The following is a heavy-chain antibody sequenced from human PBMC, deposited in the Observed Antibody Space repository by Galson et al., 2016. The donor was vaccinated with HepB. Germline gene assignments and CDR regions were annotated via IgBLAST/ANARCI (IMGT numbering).Heavy chain of an antibody. J-gene: IGHJ4*02. V-gene: IGHV3-30*14. CDR3: VRGVYGDHGWFDY. CDR2: ISHDGGNH. D-gene: IGHD4-17*01. Sequence: SLRLSCAASGFTFSSHSMHWARQAPGKGLEWVAVISHDGGNHFYADSVKGRFTISRDNSQNSLFLQMSTLRAEDTAVYFCVRGVYGDHGWFDYWGQGTLVTVSS. CDR1: GFTFSSHS.